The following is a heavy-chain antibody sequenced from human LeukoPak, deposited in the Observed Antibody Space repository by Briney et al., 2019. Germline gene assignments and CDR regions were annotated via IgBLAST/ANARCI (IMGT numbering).Heavy chain of an antibody. J-gene: IGHJ5*02. CDR1: GFTFSSYG. Sequence: PGGFLRLSCAASGFTFSSYGMHWVRQAPGKGLEWVALILYDGTTKYYADSVKGRFTISRDNSKNTLFLQMNSLRAEDTALYYCAKEGPARFWFDPWGRGILVTVSS. D-gene: IGHD6-6*01. V-gene: IGHV3-30*18. CDR2: ILYDGTTK. CDR3: AKEGPARFWFDP.